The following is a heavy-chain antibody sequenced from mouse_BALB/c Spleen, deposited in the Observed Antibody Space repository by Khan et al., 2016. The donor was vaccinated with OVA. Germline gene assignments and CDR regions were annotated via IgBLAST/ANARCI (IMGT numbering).Heavy chain of an antibody. CDR1: GYTFTDFT. J-gene: IGHJ3*01. Sequence: VQLQESGAELVRPGVSVKISCKGSGYTFTDFTIHWVKQSHALSLEWIGVISTYYGDVTYNQKFKGKATMTVDKSSSTTYMELARLTSEDSAIYYWTGGAGGSRFAYWGQGTLVTVSA. CDR3: TGGAGGSRFAY. V-gene: IGHV1S137*01. CDR2: ISTYYGDV.